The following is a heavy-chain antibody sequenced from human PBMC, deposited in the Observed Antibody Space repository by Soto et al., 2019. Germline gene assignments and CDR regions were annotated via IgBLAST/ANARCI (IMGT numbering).Heavy chain of an antibody. D-gene: IGHD3-16*01. CDR1: AFTFSSYW. CDR3: ARDLFAAARRGEYAFDI. Sequence: EVRLVESGGGLVQPGGSLRLSCAASAFTFSSYWMSWVRQAPGKGLEWVANIKQDGSEKYYVDSVKGRFTISRDNAKNSLYLQMNSMRAEDTAVYYCARDLFAAARRGEYAFDIWGQGTMVTVSS. J-gene: IGHJ3*02. CDR2: IKQDGSEK. V-gene: IGHV3-7*03.